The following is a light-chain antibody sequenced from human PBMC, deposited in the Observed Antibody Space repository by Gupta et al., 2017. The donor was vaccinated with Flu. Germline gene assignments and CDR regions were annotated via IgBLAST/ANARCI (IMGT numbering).Light chain of an antibody. CDR3: QQRSSWRT. J-gene: IGKJ1*01. V-gene: IGKV3-11*01. CDR1: QSVTTY. CDR2: AAS. Sequence: PGERATLSCRASQSVTTYLARYQQKPGRAPRLLIYAASNRATGIPARFTGSGSGTDFTLTISSLEPEDFAVYYCQQRSSWRTFGQGTKVEIK.